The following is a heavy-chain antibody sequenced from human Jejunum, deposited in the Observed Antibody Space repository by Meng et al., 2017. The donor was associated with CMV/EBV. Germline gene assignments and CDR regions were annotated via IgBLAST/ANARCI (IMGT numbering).Heavy chain of an antibody. J-gene: IGHJ4*02. D-gene: IGHD2-2*01. Sequence: GGSVSGGYYWSWIRQHPGKGLEWIGYIHNSGSTHRNPSLASRVTMSVDTSKNQFSLKLSSVIAADTAVYYCAREACTTTSCSYDYWGQGALVTVSS. CDR3: AREACTTTSCSYDY. CDR2: IHNSGST. V-gene: IGHV4-31*02. CDR1: GGSVSGGYY.